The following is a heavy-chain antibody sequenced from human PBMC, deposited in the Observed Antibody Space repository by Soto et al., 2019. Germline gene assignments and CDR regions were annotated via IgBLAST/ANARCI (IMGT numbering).Heavy chain of an antibody. V-gene: IGHV4-39*01. CDR2: IYYSGST. D-gene: IGHD5-12*01. CDR1: GGSISSSSYY. J-gene: IGHJ4*02. CDR3: ARLGMATITSFDY. Sequence: SETLSLTCTVSGGSISSSSYYWGWIRQPQGKGLEWIGSIYYSGSTYYNPSLKSRVTISVDTSKNQFSLKLSSVTAADTAVYYCARLGMATITSFDYWGQGTLVTVSS.